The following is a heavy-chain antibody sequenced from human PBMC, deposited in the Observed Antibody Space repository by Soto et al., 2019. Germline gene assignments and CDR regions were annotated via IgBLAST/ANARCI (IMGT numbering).Heavy chain of an antibody. CDR2: INHSGST. V-gene: IGHV4-34*01. CDR3: ARGAEGPDLYDSSGSNLDY. J-gene: IGHJ4*02. D-gene: IGHD3-22*01. Sequence: SETLSLTCAVYGGSFSGYYWSWIRQPPGKGLEWIGEINHSGSTNYNPSLKSRVTISVDTSKNQFSLKLSSVTAADTAVYYCARGAEGPDLYDSSGSNLDYWGQGTLVTVSS. CDR1: GGSFSGYY.